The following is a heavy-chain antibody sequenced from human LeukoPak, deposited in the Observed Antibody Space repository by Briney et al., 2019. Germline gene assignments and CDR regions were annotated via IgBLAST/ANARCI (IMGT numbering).Heavy chain of an antibody. CDR1: GFTFSGYW. V-gene: IGHV3-7*02. CDR2: INQGGSDK. D-gene: IGHD3-9*01. CDR3: ALGLVTDY. Sequence: GGSLRLSCAASGFTFSGYWMSWVRQAPGKGLEWVASINQGGSDKYYADSVKVRFTISRDNARNSLYLQMNSLRAEDTAVYYCALGLVTDYWGQGTLVTVSS. J-gene: IGHJ4*02.